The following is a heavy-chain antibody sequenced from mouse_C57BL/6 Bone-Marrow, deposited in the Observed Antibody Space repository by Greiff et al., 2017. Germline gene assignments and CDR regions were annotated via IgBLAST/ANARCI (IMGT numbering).Heavy chain of an antibody. Sequence: VKLQQSGAELARPGASVKMSCKASGYTFTSYTMHWVKQRPGQGLEWIGYINPSSGYTKYNQKFKDKATLTADKSSSTAYMQLSSLTSEDSAVYYCARWRAGRLGPFDYWGQGTTLTVSS. D-gene: IGHD4-1*01. J-gene: IGHJ2*01. CDR2: INPSSGYT. CDR1: GYTFTSYT. V-gene: IGHV1-4*01. CDR3: ARWRAGRLGPFDY.